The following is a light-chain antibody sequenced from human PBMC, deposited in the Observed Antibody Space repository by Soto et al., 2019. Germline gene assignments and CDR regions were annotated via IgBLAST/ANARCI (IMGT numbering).Light chain of an antibody. V-gene: IGLV2-8*01. J-gene: IGLJ3*02. CDR1: SSDGGGYNY. Sequence: QSVLTQPPSASGSPGQSVTISCTGTSSDGGGYNYVSWYQHYSGRATKLMIYEVTKRPSGVPDRFSGSKSGNTASLTVSGLQAEDEADYYCSSYAASNNFYFVFGGGTKLTVL. CDR3: SSYAASNNFYFV. CDR2: EVT.